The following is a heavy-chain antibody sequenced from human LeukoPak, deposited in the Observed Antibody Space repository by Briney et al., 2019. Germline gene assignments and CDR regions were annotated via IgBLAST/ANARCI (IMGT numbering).Heavy chain of an antibody. CDR2: INHSGST. CDR3: APRGDREHSYGSGNWIYP. CDR1: GGSFSGFY. Sequence: SETLSLTLAVYGGSFSGFYCSLIRQPPGKGLEWIGEINHSGSTNYNASLKSRVTISVDTSKNQFSLRLSSVTAADTAVYYCAPRGDREHSYGSGNWIYPWGQGTRVTVSS. V-gene: IGHV4-34*01. J-gene: IGHJ5*02. D-gene: IGHD5-18*01.